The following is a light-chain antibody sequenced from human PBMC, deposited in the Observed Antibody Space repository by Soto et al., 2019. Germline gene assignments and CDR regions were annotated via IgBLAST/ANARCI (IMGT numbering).Light chain of an antibody. CDR3: QQYNNWPT. J-gene: IGKJ1*01. V-gene: IGKV3-15*01. CDR1: QSVSSY. Sequence: SPAXXSLXXXERATXSCGAGQSVSSYLAWYQQKPGQAPRLLIYDASTRATGIPARLGGSGSGTEFTLTISNMKSEDFAIYYCQQYNNWPTFGHGTKVDI. CDR2: DAS.